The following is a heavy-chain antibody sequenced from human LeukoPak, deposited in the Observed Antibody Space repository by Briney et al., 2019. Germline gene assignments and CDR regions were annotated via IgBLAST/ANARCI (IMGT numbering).Heavy chain of an antibody. Sequence: TGGSLRLSCAASGFTFGNYAMTWVRQAPGKGLEWVSSITESTYYADSVKGRFTISRDNSKNTLYLQMNSLRAEDTAVYYCAKHHDYGGNSEAIVDYWGQGTLVTVSS. D-gene: IGHD4-23*01. V-gene: IGHV3-23*01. J-gene: IGHJ4*02. CDR2: ITEST. CDR3: AKHHDYGGNSEAIVDY. CDR1: GFTFGNYA.